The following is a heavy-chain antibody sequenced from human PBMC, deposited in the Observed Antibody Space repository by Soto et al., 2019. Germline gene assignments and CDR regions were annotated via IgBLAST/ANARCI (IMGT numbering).Heavy chain of an antibody. D-gene: IGHD7-27*01. CDR3: AIVGKPVFRELAGWCDP. CDR2: INPDNDNT. V-gene: IGHV1-3*01. J-gene: IGHJ5*02. Sequence: QVQLVQSGAEVKKPGASVKVSCKASGYTFNTHAIYWVRQAPGQRPEWMGWINPDNDNTKYSQKFQDRITITRDTSASAPYIELRRLWAEDTALYFCAIVGKPVFRELAGWCDPWGQGTLVTASS. CDR1: GYTFNTHA.